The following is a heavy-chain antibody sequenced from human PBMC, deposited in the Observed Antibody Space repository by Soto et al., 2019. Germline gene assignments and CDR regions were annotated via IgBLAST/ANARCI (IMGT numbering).Heavy chain of an antibody. V-gene: IGHV1-3*01. D-gene: IGHD3-22*01. J-gene: IGHJ6*02. CDR1: GYTFTSYA. CDR2: INAGNGNT. CDR3: ARNLYYYDSSGYTAHYYYYYGMDV. Sequence: GASVKVSCKASGYTFTSYAMHWVRQAPGQRLEWMGWINAGNGNTKYSQKFQGRVTITRDTSASTAYMELSSLRSEDTAVYYCARNLYYYDSSGYTAHYYYYYGMDVWGQGTTVTVSS.